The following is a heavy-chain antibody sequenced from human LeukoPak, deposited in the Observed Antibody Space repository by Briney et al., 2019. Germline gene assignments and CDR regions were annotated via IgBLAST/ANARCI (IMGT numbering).Heavy chain of an antibody. D-gene: IGHD6-19*01. CDR3: ARHSPSGWYFFDF. CDR2: IFTSGSA. Sequence: SETLSLTCSVSSDSISTYDWSRIRQPAGKRLEWLGQIFTSGSATYNSSLKSRLTMSVDKSKNQVSLKLISVTAADTAIYYCARHSPSGWYFFDFWGRGTLVTVSS. J-gene: IGHJ4*02. CDR1: SDSISTYD. V-gene: IGHV4-4*07.